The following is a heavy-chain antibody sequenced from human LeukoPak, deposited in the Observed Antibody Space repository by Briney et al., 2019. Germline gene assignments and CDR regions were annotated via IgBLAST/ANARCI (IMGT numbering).Heavy chain of an antibody. CDR3: TRSLDE. V-gene: IGHV3-7*02. D-gene: IGHD3-16*01. Sequence: GGSLRLSCAASGFSFGNYWMDWARQAPGKGLEWVANIKQDGSEKKCLDSVKGRFTISRDNAQNSLYLQMNSLRVEDTAVYYCTRSLDEWGQGTLVTVSS. J-gene: IGHJ4*02. CDR2: IKQDGSEK. CDR1: GFSFGNYW.